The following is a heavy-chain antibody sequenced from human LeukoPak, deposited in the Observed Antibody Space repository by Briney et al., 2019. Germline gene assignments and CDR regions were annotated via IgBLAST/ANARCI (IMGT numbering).Heavy chain of an antibody. CDR1: GFTFSNYN. V-gene: IGHV3-21*01. J-gene: IGHJ4*01. CDR2: ITSSSSYI. D-gene: IGHD1-26*01. CDR3: ARDPGIGDY. Sequence: GGSLRLSCAASGFTFSNYNMNWVRQAPGKGLEWVSSITSSSSYIYYADSVKGRFTVSRDNAKNSLYLQMNSLRAEDTAVYYCARDPGIGDYWGQEPWSPSPQ.